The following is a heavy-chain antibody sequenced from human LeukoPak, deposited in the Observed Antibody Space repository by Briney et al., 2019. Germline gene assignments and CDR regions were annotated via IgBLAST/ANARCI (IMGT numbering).Heavy chain of an antibody. J-gene: IGHJ3*02. Sequence: GRSLRLSCAASGFTFSSYAMNWVRQAPGKGLEWVSGISGGGDTTFYADSVKGRFTISRDNSKNMLYQQMNSLRAEDTAVYYCEKLRSSTSSDAFDIWGQGTMVTVSS. CDR1: GFTFSSYA. CDR3: EKLRSSTSSDAFDI. CDR2: ISGGGDTT. D-gene: IGHD2-2*01. V-gene: IGHV3-23*01.